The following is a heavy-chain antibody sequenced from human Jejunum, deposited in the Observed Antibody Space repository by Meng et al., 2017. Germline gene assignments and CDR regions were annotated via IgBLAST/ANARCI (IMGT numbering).Heavy chain of an antibody. CDR2: VWHSGAT. CDR3: ARGVLERYFDY. CDR1: GASTSRSDR. D-gene: IGHD3-10*01. J-gene: IGHJ4*02. V-gene: IGHV4-4*02. Sequence: HVPRPGSGPGVVKPSGTLALTCAVSGASTSRSDRWTWVRQAPGRGLEWIGEVWHSGATYYNPSLESRLTISIDTSNIRFSLELSSATAADTAVYYCARGVLERYFDYWGQGALVTVSS.